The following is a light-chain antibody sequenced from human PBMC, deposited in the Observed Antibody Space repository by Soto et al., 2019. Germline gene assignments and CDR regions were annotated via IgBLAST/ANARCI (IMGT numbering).Light chain of an antibody. CDR3: QQCFRTPPT. Sequence: DIQMTQSPSSLSASVGDRVSITCRASQSINNYLNWYQQKPGKAPKLLMFGASILQSGVPSRFSGSSSGTDFTLTISSLQPEDCATYYCQQCFRTPPTFGGGTRVEIK. CDR1: QSINNY. V-gene: IGKV1-39*01. J-gene: IGKJ4*01. CDR2: GAS.